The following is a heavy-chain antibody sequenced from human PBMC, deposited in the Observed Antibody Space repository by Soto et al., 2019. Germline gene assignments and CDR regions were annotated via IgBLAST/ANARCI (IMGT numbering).Heavy chain of an antibody. CDR3: ARGAGSDYPRYYYYYYMDV. CDR1: GGSFSGYY. V-gene: IGHV4-34*01. Sequence: PAETLSLTCAVYGGSFSGYYWSWIGQPPGKGLEWIGKINHSGTTNYNPSLKCRVTISEETSKNQFSLKLSSVTAADTAVYYCARGAGSDYPRYYYYYYMDVWGKGTTVTVSS. CDR2: INHSGTT. J-gene: IGHJ6*03. D-gene: IGHD3-10*01.